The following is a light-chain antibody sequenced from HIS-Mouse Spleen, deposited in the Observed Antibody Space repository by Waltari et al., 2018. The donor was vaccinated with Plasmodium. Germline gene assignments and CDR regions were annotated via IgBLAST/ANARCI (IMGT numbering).Light chain of an antibody. V-gene: IGKV1-39*01. CDR3: QHSYSTWT. Sequence: DIQMTQYTSSLSASVGDRVTITCRASKSISSSLNWYQQKPGKAPKLLIYAASSLQSGVPSMSSGSGSRTDFTRTISSLQPEYFATYYCQHSYSTWTFGQGTKVAIK. CDR1: KSISSS. CDR2: AAS. J-gene: IGKJ1*01.